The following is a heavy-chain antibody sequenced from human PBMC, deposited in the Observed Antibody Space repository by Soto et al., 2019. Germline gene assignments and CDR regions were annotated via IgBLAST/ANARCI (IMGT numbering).Heavy chain of an antibody. Sequence: PGGSLRLSYAASGFTFGNVAMAWFRQAPWKWLEWVSSISDNGGKTDYADSVKGRFTISRDNAKNSLYLQMNSLRAEDTAVYYCARSRIDYYDSSGYYHSWGQGTLVTVSS. J-gene: IGHJ4*02. V-gene: IGHV3-21*01. CDR1: GFTFGNVA. CDR3: ARSRIDYYDSSGYYHS. D-gene: IGHD3-22*01. CDR2: ISDNGGKT.